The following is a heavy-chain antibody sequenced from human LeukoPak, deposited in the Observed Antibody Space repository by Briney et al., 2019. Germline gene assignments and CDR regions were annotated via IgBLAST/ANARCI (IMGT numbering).Heavy chain of an antibody. CDR2: ISSSGSTI. Sequence: GALRLSCAASGFTFSDYYMSWIRQAPGKGLEWVSYISSSGSTIYYADSVKGRFTISRDNSKNTLYLQMNSLRAEDTAVYYCAKDDYYDTSGYRDWGQGTLVTVSS. J-gene: IGHJ4*02. CDR1: GFTFSDYY. V-gene: IGHV3-11*04. CDR3: AKDDYYDTSGYRD. D-gene: IGHD3-22*01.